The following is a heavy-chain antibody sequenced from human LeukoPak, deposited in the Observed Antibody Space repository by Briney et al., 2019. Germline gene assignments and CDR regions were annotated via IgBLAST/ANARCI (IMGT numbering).Heavy chain of an antibody. CDR1: GFTFSSYG. CDR2: ISFDGSHE. D-gene: IGHD3-3*01. V-gene: IGHV3-30*03. Sequence: PGRSLRLSCAASGFTFSSYGMHWVRQAPGKGLEWVAVISFDGSHEYYADSAKDRFTVSRDNSKYTLYLQMNSLRAEDTAVYYCARDRVGGHYYYYYGMDVWGPGNTVTVSS. CDR3: ARDRVGGHYYYYYGMDV. J-gene: IGHJ6*02.